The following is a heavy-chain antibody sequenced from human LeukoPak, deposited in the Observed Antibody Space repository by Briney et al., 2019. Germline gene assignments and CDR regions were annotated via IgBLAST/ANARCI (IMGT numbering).Heavy chain of an antibody. Sequence: PSETLTLTCTVSGGSISTSYWSWIRQSAGKGLEWIGRIYVTGRTNYNPSLESRVTVSLDTSKNQFSLKLRSVTAADTAVYYCAKGPYTNFFDSWGHGTLVTVSS. V-gene: IGHV4-4*07. CDR1: GGSISTSY. J-gene: IGHJ4*01. D-gene: IGHD4-11*01. CDR3: AKGPYTNFFDS. CDR2: IYVTGRT.